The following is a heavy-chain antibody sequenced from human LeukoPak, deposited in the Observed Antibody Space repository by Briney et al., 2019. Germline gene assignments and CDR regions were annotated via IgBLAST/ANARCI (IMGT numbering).Heavy chain of an antibody. CDR1: GHSISSGYY. V-gene: IGHV4-38-2*02. Sequence: SETLSLTCTVSGHSISSGYYWGWIRQPPGKGLEWIGSIYHSGSTYYNPSLKSRVTISVDTSKNQFSLKLSSVTAADTAVYYCARDHQLLPFDYWGQGTLVTVSS. CDR3: ARDHQLLPFDY. J-gene: IGHJ4*02. D-gene: IGHD2-2*01. CDR2: IYHSGST.